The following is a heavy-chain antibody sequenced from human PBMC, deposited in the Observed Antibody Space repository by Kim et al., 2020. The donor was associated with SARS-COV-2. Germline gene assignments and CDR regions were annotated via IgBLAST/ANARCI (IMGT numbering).Heavy chain of an antibody. CDR2: ISAYNGNT. CDR1: GYTFTSYG. Sequence: ASVKVSCKASGYTFTSYGISWVRQAPGQGLEWMGWISAYNGNTNYAQKLQGRVTMTTDTSTSTAYMELRSLRSDDTAVYYCARVRTNVDIVATIGLYYYYGMDVWGQGTTVTVPS. D-gene: IGHD5-12*01. V-gene: IGHV1-18*01. CDR3: ARVRTNVDIVATIGLYYYYGMDV. J-gene: IGHJ6*02.